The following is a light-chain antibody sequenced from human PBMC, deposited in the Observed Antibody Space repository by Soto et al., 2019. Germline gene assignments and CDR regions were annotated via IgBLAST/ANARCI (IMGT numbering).Light chain of an antibody. Sequence: DIQMTQSPSSLSASVGDRVTITCRASQSITNYLNWYQQKPEKAPKLLIYGSTSLQAGVPSRFIGSGSGTAFPLNISSLQPEDFATYPCQQTYHPPRTFGQGSKVEVK. CDR2: GST. J-gene: IGKJ1*01. CDR3: QQTYHPPRT. CDR1: QSITNY. V-gene: IGKV1-39*01.